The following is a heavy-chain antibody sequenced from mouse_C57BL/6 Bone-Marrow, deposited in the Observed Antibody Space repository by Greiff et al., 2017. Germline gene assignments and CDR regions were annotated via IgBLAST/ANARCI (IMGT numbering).Heavy chain of an antibody. CDR1: GYTFTSYW. V-gene: IGHV1-72*01. CDR2: IDPNSGGT. D-gene: IGHD1-1*01. J-gene: IGHJ2*01. CDR3: ARLTTVVATELYYFDY. Sequence: QVQLQQPGAELVKPGASVKLSCKASGYTFTSYWMHWVKQRPGRGLEWIGRIDPNSGGTKYNEKFKSKATLTVDKPSSTAYMQLSSLTSEDSAVYYCARLTTVVATELYYFDYWGQGTTLTVSS.